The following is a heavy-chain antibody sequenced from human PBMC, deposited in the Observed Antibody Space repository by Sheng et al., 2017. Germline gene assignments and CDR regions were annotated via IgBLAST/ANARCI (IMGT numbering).Heavy chain of an antibody. CDR2: IYYSGST. J-gene: IGHJ4*02. Sequence: QLQLQESGPGLVKPSETLSLTCTVSGGSISSSSYYWGWIRQPPGKGLEWIGSIYYSGSTYYNPSLKSRVTISVDTSKNQFSLKLSSVTAADTAVYYCARAVDTAPGALDYWGQGTLVTVSS. D-gene: IGHD5-18*01. V-gene: IGHV4-39*07. CDR3: ARAVDTAPGALDY. CDR1: GGSISSSSYY.